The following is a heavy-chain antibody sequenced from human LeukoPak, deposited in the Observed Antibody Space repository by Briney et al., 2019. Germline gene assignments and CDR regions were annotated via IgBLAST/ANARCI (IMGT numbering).Heavy chain of an antibody. CDR1: GASITNYY. Sequence: PSETLSLTCTVSGASITNYYWNWIRQPAGKELEWIGRIYTSGGTNYNPSLKTRVTMSVDTSKNHFSLKLNSVTAADTAVFYCARSIVARPNYYYYLDVWGKGITVTVSS. CDR2: IYTSGGT. V-gene: IGHV4-4*07. CDR3: ARSIVARPNYYYYLDV. D-gene: IGHD6-6*01. J-gene: IGHJ6*03.